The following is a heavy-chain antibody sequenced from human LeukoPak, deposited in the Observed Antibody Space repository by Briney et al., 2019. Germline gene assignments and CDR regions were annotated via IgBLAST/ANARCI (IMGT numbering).Heavy chain of an antibody. CDR1: GGTFSSYA. CDR3: ARGKQSPYYYYGMDV. CDR2: IIPIFGTA. D-gene: IGHD4-11*01. Sequence: ASVKVSCKASGGTFSSYAISWVRQAPGQGLEWMGGIIPIFGTANYAQKFQGRVTITADESTSTAYMELSGLRSEDTAVYYCARGKQSPYYYYGMDVWGQGTTVTVSS. J-gene: IGHJ6*02. V-gene: IGHV1-69*13.